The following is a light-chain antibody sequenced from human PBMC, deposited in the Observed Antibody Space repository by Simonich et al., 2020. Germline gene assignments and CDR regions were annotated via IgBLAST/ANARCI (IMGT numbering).Light chain of an antibody. J-gene: IGLJ2*01. CDR1: KLGDKY. CDR3: QAWDSSTAVV. V-gene: IGLV3-1*01. Sequence: SYELTQPPSVAVSPGQTASITCSGDKLGDKYACWYQQKPGQSLVLVIYQDSKRPSGIPERFACSNSGNTATLTISGTQAMDEADYYCQAWDSSTAVVFGGGTKLTVL. CDR2: QDS.